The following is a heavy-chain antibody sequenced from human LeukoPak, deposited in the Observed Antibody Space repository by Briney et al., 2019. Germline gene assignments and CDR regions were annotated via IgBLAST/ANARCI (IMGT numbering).Heavy chain of an antibody. CDR3: ARDRGYCSGGSCYSNAFDI. CDR1: GFTFSTYS. J-gene: IGHJ3*02. CDR2: ISSSTTYI. Sequence: PGGSLRLSCAASGFTFSTYSMNWVRQAPGKGLEWVSYISSSTTYIYYADSVKGRFTISRDNAKNSLYLQMNSLRAEDTSVYYCARDRGYCSGGSCYSNAFDIWGKGKMVTVSS. V-gene: IGHV3-21*01. D-gene: IGHD2-15*01.